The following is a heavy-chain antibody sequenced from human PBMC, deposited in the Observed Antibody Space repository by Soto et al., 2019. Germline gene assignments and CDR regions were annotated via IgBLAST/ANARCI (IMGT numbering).Heavy chain of an antibody. D-gene: IGHD2-21*02. CDR2: ISYDGSNK. Sequence: GGSLRLSCAASGFTFSSYAMHWVRQAPGKGLEWVAVISYDGSNKYYADSVKGRFTISRDNSKNTLYLQMNSLRAEDTAVYYCARALPHRGCGGDCYSGYFDYWGQGTLVTVSS. J-gene: IGHJ4*02. CDR1: GFTFSSYA. V-gene: IGHV3-30-3*01. CDR3: ARALPHRGCGGDCYSGYFDY.